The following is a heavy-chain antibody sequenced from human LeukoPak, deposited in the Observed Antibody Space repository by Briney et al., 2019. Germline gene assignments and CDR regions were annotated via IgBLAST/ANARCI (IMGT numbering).Heavy chain of an antibody. CDR1: GGSISSSNW. V-gene: IGHV4-4*02. J-gene: IGHJ4*02. Sequence: SETLSLTCAVSGGSISSSNWWSWARQPPGKGLEWIGEIYHSGSTNYNPSLKSRVTISVDKSKNQFSLKLSSVTAADTAVYYCARSPPVVSSWYFDYWGQGTLVPVSS. D-gene: IGHD6-13*01. CDR2: IYHSGST. CDR3: ARSPPVVSSWYFDY.